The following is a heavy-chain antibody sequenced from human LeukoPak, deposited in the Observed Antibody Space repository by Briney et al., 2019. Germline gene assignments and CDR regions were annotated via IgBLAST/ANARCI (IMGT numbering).Heavy chain of an antibody. V-gene: IGHV4-39*01. CDR2: IYYSGST. Sequence: SETLSLTCTVSGGSISSSSYYWGWIRQPPGKGLEWIGSIYYSGSTYYNPSLKSRVTISVDTSKNQFSLKLSSVTAADTAVYYCAHTFRARGAFDIWGQGTMVTVSS. D-gene: IGHD3-10*01. CDR1: GGSISSSSYY. J-gene: IGHJ3*02. CDR3: AHTFRARGAFDI.